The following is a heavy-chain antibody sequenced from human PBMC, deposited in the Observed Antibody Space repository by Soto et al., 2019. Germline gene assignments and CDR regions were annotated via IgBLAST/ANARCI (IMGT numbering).Heavy chain of an antibody. CDR3: AREEEYSGYDFSCMDV. D-gene: IGHD5-12*01. CDR2: ISAYNGNT. Sequence: ASVKVSCKASGYTFTSYGISWVRQAPGQGLEWMGWISAYNGNTNYAQKLQGRVTITTDTSTSTAYMELSSLRSEDTAVYYCAREEEYSGYDFSCMDVWGQGTTVTVSS. J-gene: IGHJ6*02. CDR1: GYTFTSYG. V-gene: IGHV1-18*01.